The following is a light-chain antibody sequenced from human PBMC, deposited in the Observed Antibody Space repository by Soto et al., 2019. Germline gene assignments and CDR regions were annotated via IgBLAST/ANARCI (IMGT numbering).Light chain of an antibody. CDR3: QQRSNWWA. Sequence: IFFSQSPTTLSFSPGGRGTLSLMASQSVSSYLAWYQQKPGQAPRLLIYDASNRATGIPARFSGSGSGTDFTLTISSLEPEDFAVYYCQQRSNWWAFGQGTKVDIK. CDR2: DAS. V-gene: IGKV3-11*01. CDR1: QSVSSY. J-gene: IGKJ1*01.